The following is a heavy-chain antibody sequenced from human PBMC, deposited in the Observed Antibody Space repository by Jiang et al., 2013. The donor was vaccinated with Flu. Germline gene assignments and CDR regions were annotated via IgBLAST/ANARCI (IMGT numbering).Heavy chain of an antibody. V-gene: IGHV1-18*01. CDR3: ARSSNYLVDYYYGMDV. CDR1: GYTFTSYG. J-gene: IGHJ6*02. D-gene: IGHD4-11*01. CDR2: ISAYNGNT. Sequence: GAEVKKPGASVKVSCKASGYTFTSYGISWVRQAPGQGLEWMGWISAYNGNTNYAQKLQGRVTMTTDTSTSTAYMELRSLRSDDTAVYYCARSSNYLVDYYYGMDVWGQGTTVTVSS.